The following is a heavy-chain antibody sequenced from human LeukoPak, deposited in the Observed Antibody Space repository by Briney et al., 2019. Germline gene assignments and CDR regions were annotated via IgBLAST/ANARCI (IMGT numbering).Heavy chain of an antibody. D-gene: IGHD3-22*01. CDR2: INPNSGGT. J-gene: IGHJ4*02. Sequence: WASVKVSCKASGYTFTGYYMHWVRQAPGQGLEWMGWINPNSGGTNYAQKFQGRVTMTRDTSISTAYMELSGLTSDDTAVYFCATYYSDTSARDWGQGTLVTVSS. CDR1: GYTFTGYY. V-gene: IGHV1-2*02. CDR3: ATYYSDTSARD.